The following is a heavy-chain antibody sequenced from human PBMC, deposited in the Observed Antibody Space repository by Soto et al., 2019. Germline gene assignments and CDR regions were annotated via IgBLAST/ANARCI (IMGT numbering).Heavy chain of an antibody. D-gene: IGHD1-26*01. Sequence: WESLKISCTASRFTFTAYWTGRVRQIPGKGLEWMGLIYPGDSDTIYSRSFQGHVTISADQSVSTAYLQWNSLKASYSATYYCARSGQTALYYYYGMDVWSQGTPVTVSS. CDR2: IYPGDSDT. J-gene: IGHJ6*02. CDR1: RFTFTAYW. CDR3: ARSGQTALYYYYGMDV. V-gene: IGHV5-51*01.